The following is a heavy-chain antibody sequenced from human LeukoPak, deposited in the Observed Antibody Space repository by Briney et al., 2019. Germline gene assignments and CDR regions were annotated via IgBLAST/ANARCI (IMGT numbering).Heavy chain of an antibody. CDR3: AGGHYDILTGYPYDY. D-gene: IGHD3-9*01. CDR1: GGSISSYY. J-gene: IGHJ4*02. CDR2: IYYSGST. Sequence: SETLSLTCTVSGGSISSYYWSWIRQPPGKGLEWIGYIYYSGSTNYNPSLKSRVTISVDTSKNQFSLKLSSVTAADTAVYYCAGGHYDILTGYPYDYWGQGTLVTVSS. V-gene: IGHV4-59*12.